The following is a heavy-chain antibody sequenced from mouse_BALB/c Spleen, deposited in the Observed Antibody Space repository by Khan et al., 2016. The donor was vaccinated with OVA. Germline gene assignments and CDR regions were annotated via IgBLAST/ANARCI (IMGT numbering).Heavy chain of an antibody. V-gene: IGHV3-2*02. D-gene: IGHD3-3*01. CDR2: ISYSGST. Sequence: EVQLQESGPGLVKPFQSLSLTCTVTGYSITSDYAWNWIRQFPGNKLEWMGYISYSGSTSYTPSLKSRISITRDTSKNQLFLQLNSVTTEDTATYYCTGGRAYWGQGTLVTVSA. J-gene: IGHJ3*01. CDR1: GYSITSDYA. CDR3: TGGRAY.